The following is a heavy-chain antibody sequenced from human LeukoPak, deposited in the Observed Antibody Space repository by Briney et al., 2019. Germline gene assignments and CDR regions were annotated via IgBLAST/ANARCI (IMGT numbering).Heavy chain of an antibody. D-gene: IGHD2-15*01. CDR3: ARVLRYCSGGNCYSGGLGYMDV. CDR1: GITFSNYG. Sequence: GGSLRLSCAASGITFSNYGMHWVRQAPGKGLEWVAFIRYDGSNKYYADSVKGRFTISRDNAKNSLYLQMNSLRAEDTAVYYCARVLRYCSGGNCYSGGLGYMDVWGKGTTVTISS. J-gene: IGHJ6*03. CDR2: IRYDGSNK. V-gene: IGHV3-30*02.